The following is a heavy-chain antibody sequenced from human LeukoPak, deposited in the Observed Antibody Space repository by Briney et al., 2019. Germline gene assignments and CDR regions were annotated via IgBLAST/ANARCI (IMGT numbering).Heavy chain of an antibody. D-gene: IGHD2-15*01. V-gene: IGHV4-59*01. J-gene: IGHJ6*03. Sequence: SETLSLTCTVSGGSISSYYWSWIRQPPGKGLEWIGYIYYSGSTNYNPSLKSRVTISVDTSKNQFSLKLSSVTAADTAVYYCAGVAPPYYYYMDVWGKGTTVTVSS. CDR3: AGVAPPYYYYMDV. CDR1: GGSISSYY. CDR2: IYYSGST.